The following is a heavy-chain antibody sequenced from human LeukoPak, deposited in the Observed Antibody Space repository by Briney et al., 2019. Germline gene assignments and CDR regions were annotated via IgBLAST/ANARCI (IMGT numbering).Heavy chain of an antibody. Sequence: GASVKVSCKASGYTFTSYGISWVRQAPRQGLEWMGWMNPNSGNTGYAQKFQGRVTITRNTSITTAFMELSSLTSEDTAVYYCARDIAGTTLGGWFDPWGQGTLITVSS. D-gene: IGHD1-1*01. CDR2: MNPNSGNT. CDR1: GYTFTSYG. V-gene: IGHV1-8*03. CDR3: ARDIAGTTLGGWFDP. J-gene: IGHJ5*02.